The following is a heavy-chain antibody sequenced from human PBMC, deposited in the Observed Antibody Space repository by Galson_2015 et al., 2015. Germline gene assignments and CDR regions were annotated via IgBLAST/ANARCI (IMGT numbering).Heavy chain of an antibody. V-gene: IGHV4-31*01. CDR2: IYYSGST. D-gene: IGHD2-15*01. CDR3: ARVVVAATGPPYYHYYYMDV. Sequence: LSLTCTVSGGSISSSSYYWGWIRQHPGKGLEWIGYIYYSGSTYYNPSLKSLVTISVDTSKNQFSLKLSSVTAADTAVYYCARVVVAATGPPYYHYYYMDVWGKGTTVTVSS. CDR1: GGSISSSSYY. J-gene: IGHJ6*03.